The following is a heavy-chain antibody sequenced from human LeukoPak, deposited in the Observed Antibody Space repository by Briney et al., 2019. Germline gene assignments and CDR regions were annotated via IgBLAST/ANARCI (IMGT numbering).Heavy chain of an antibody. CDR1: GFTFNTYA. CDR2: IAYDGNNK. Sequence: PGGSLRLSCAASGFTFNTYAMHWVRQAPGKGLEWVAVIAYDGNNKYYADSVRGRFTISRGNSKNTLYLQMNSLRAEDTAVYFCARDSNWGSTHYWGQGTLVTVSS. CDR3: ARDSNWGSTHY. J-gene: IGHJ4*02. V-gene: IGHV3-30-3*01. D-gene: IGHD7-27*01.